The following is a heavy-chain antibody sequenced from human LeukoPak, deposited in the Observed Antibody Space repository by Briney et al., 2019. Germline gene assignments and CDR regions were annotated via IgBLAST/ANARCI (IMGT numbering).Heavy chain of an antibody. D-gene: IGHD2-15*01. V-gene: IGHV4-4*07. CDR1: GGSISRYY. Sequence: KTSETLSLTCSVSGGSISRYYWNWIRQPAGKGLEWIGRVDTSGSTNYNPSLKSRVTMSVDTSKNQFSLKLSSVTAADTAVYYCAREFCSGGSCSSLFYFDYWGQGTLVTVSS. CDR3: AREFCSGGSCSSLFYFDY. J-gene: IGHJ4*02. CDR2: VDTSGST.